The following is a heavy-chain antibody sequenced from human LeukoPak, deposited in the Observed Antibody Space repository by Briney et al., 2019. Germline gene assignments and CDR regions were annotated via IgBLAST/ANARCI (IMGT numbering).Heavy chain of an antibody. D-gene: IGHD2-15*01. Sequence: SVKVSCKASGGTFSSYAISWVRQAPGQGLEWMGGLIPIFGTANYAQKFQGRVTITADESTSTAYMELSSLRSEDTAVYYCARGSLRYCSGGSCHYFDYWGQGTLVTVSS. V-gene: IGHV1-69*01. J-gene: IGHJ4*02. CDR1: GGTFSSYA. CDR2: LIPIFGTA. CDR3: ARGSLRYCSGGSCHYFDY.